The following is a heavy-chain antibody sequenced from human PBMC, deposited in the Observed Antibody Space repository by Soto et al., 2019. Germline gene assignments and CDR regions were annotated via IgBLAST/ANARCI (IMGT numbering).Heavy chain of an antibody. CDR3: PSGSKAGTNFYGLDV. D-gene: IGHD1-1*01. CDR1: GYRFTTYW. J-gene: IGHJ6*02. CDR2: FYPGDSAT. V-gene: IGHV5-51*01. Sequence: GESLKISCQASGYRFTTYWIGWVRQMPGKGLECMGIFYPGDSATTYSPSFQGQATISCDKSISAASLQWSSLEASATAIYYCPSGSKAGTNFYGLDVWGQGTTVTVSS.